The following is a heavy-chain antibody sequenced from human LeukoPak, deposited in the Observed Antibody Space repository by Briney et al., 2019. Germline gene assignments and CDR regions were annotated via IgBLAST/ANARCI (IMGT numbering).Heavy chain of an antibody. D-gene: IGHD2-2*01. CDR2: IYYSGST. CDR1: GGSISSYY. V-gene: IGHV4-59*01. Sequence: TSETLSLTCAVSGGSISSYYWSWIRQPPGKGLEWIGYIYYSGSTNYNPSLKSRVTISVHTSKNQFSLKLSSVTAADTAVYYCASTYCSSTSCPGEVWFDPWGQGNLVTVSS. J-gene: IGHJ5*02. CDR3: ASTYCSSTSCPGEVWFDP.